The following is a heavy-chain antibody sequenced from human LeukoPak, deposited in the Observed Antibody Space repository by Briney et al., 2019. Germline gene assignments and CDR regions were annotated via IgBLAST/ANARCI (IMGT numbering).Heavy chain of an antibody. CDR3: ASVDYGDY. V-gene: IGHV1-3*04. CDR2: INTGNGNT. D-gene: IGHD4-17*01. Sequence: ASVKVSCKTSGYTFTSYAMHWVRQAPGHRLEWMGWINTGNGNTQYSQKFQGRVTFTRDTSANTAYMELSSLRSEDTAVYYCASVDYGDYWGQGTLVTVSS. J-gene: IGHJ4*02. CDR1: GYTFTSYA.